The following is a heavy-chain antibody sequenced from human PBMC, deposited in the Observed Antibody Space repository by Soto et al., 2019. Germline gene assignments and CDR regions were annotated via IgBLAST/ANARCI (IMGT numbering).Heavy chain of an antibody. V-gene: IGHV2-5*02. CDR3: VHKGSGSRAIDY. Sequence: QITLKESGPTLVKPTQTLTLTCTFSGFSLSTSGVGVGWIRQPPGKALEWLAVIYWDDSKTYSPSLKSRLTITKDTSRDQLVHTMTNTDPVDTATYYCVHKGSGSRAIDYWGQGALVTVSS. J-gene: IGHJ4*02. CDR2: IYWDDSK. D-gene: IGHD3-10*01. CDR1: GFSLSTSGVG.